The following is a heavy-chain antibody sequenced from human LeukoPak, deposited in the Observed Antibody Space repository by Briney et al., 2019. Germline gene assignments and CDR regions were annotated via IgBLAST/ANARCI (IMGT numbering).Heavy chain of an antibody. CDR3: ARVTAVNWFDP. V-gene: IGHV4-38-2*02. D-gene: IGHD6-13*01. Sequence: SETLSLTCTFSGYSISSGYYWGWIRQPPGKGLEWIGSIYHSGSTYYNPSLKSRVTISVDTSKNQFSLKLSSVTAADTAVYYCARVTAVNWFDPWGQGTLVTVSS. CDR2: IYHSGST. CDR1: GYSISSGYY. J-gene: IGHJ5*02.